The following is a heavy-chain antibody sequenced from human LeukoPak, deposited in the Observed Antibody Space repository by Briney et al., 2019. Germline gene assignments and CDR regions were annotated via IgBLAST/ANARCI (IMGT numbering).Heavy chain of an antibody. CDR3: ARGRGRYYYDSSGYHLGY. D-gene: IGHD3-22*01. J-gene: IGHJ4*02. CDR1: GGSFSGYY. V-gene: IGHV4-34*01. CDR2: INHSGST. Sequence: SETLSLTCAVYGGSFSGYYWSWIRQPPGKGLEWIGEINHSGSTNYNPSLKSRVIISVDTSKNQFSLKLSSVTAADTAVYYCARGRGRYYYDSSGYHLGYWGQGTLVTVSS.